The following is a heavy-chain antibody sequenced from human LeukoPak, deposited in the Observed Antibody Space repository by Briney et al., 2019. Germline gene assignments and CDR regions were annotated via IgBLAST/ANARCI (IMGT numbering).Heavy chain of an antibody. CDR1: GYTFTGYY. CDR2: INPNSGGT. CDR3: ASSGLGPEVIFYYYYGMDV. V-gene: IGHV1-2*02. D-gene: IGHD1-14*01. Sequence: ASVKVSCKASGYTFTGYYMHWVRQAPGQGLEWMGWINPNSGGTNYAQKFQGRVTMTRDTSISTAYMELSRLRSDVTAVYYCASSGLGPEVIFYYYYGMDVWGRGTTVTVSS. J-gene: IGHJ6*02.